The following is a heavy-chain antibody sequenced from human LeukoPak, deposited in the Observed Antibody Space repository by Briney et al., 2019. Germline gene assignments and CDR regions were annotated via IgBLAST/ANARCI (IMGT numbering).Heavy chain of an antibody. Sequence: SETLSLTCAVYGGSFSGYYWSWIRQPPGKGLEWIGEINHSGSTNYNPSLKSRVTISVDTSKNQFSLKLSSVTDADTAVYYCAREGIYDFWSGYYTFIDYWGQGTLVTVSS. CDR3: AREGIYDFWSGYYTFIDY. CDR2: INHSGST. V-gene: IGHV4-34*01. J-gene: IGHJ4*02. CDR1: GGSFSGYY. D-gene: IGHD3-3*01.